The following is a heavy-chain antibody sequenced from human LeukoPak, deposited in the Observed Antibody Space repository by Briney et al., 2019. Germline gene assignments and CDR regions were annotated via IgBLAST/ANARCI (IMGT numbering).Heavy chain of an antibody. CDR2: ISGSGGST. D-gene: IGHD3-3*02. Sequence: PGGSLRLSRAASGFTFSSYAMSWVRQAPGKGLEWVSAISGSGGSTYYADSVKGRFTISRDNSKNTLYLQMNSLRAEDTAVYYCAKFLGFLEWTHFDYWGQGTLVTVSS. CDR3: AKFLGFLEWTHFDY. J-gene: IGHJ4*02. V-gene: IGHV3-23*01. CDR1: GFTFSSYA.